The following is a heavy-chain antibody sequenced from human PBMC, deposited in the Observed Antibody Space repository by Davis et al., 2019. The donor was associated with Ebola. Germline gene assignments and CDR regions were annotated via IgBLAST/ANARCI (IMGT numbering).Heavy chain of an antibody. CDR2: IYSGGST. CDR1: GFTVSSNY. J-gene: IGHJ5*02. CDR3: ARGPRTSVPAAVGWFDP. V-gene: IGHV3-66*01. D-gene: IGHD2-2*01. Sequence: GSLRLSCAASGFTVSSNYMSWVRQAPGKGLEWVSVIYSGGSTYYADSVKGRFTISRDNSKNTLYLQMNSLRAEDTAVYYCARGPRTSVPAAVGWFDPWGQGTLVTVSS.